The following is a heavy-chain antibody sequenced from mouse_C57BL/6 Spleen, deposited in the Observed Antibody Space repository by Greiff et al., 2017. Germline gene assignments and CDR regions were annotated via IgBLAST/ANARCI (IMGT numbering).Heavy chain of an antibody. V-gene: IGHV1-82*01. CDR2: IYPGDGDT. CDR3: ARSYDYGPYAMDY. Sequence: VQLQQSGPELVKPGASVKISCKASGYAFSSSWMNWVKQRPGKGLEWIGRIYPGDGDTNYNGKFKGKATLTADKSSSTAYMQLGSLTSEDSAVYFCARSYDYGPYAMDYWGQGTSVTVSS. CDR1: GYAFSSSW. D-gene: IGHD2-4*01. J-gene: IGHJ4*01.